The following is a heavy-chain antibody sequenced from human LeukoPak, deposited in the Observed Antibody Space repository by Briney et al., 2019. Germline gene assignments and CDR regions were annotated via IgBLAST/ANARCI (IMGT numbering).Heavy chain of an antibody. CDR2: MNHNSGNT. V-gene: IGHV1-8*01. J-gene: IGHJ5*02. CDR3: ARGRRYYDILTGYYNWFDP. CDR1: GYTFTSYD. Sequence: GASVKVSRKASGYTFTSYDINWVRQATGQGLEWRGWMNHNSGNTGYAQKFQGRVTMTRNTSISTAYMELSSLRSEDTAVYYCARGRRYYDILTGYYNWFDPWGQGTLVTVSS. D-gene: IGHD3-9*01.